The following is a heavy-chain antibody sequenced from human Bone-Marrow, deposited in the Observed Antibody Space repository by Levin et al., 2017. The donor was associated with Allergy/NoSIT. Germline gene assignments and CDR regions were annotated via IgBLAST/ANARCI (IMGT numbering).Heavy chain of an antibody. Sequence: GESLKISCAASGFTFSSYSMNWVRQAPGKGLEWVSSISSSSSYIYYADSVKGRFTISRDNAKNSLYLQMNSLRAEDAAVYYCARAARGYDFWSGAGYYGMDAWGQGTTVTVSS. D-gene: IGHD3-3*01. V-gene: IGHV3-21*01. CDR3: ARAARGYDFWSGAGYYGMDA. J-gene: IGHJ6*02. CDR1: GFTFSSYS. CDR2: ISSSSSYI.